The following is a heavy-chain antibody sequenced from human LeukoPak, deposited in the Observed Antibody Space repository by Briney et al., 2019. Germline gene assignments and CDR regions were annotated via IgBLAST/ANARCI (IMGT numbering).Heavy chain of an antibody. J-gene: IGHJ4*02. D-gene: IGHD6-19*01. CDR2: ISGGNT. Sequence: GGCLRLSCAASGFTLTNYAMNWVRQTPGKGPEWVSGISGGNTYYADSVRGRFTISRDSSKNTLYLHMDFLRAEDTAVYLCAKGFTTGWSEGYLDYWGQGTLVSVSS. CDR3: AKGFTTGWSEGYLDY. CDR1: GFTLTNYA. V-gene: IGHV3-23*01.